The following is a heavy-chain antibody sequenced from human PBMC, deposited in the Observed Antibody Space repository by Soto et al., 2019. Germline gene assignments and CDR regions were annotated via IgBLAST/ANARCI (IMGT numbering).Heavy chain of an antibody. Sequence: QVQLVESGGGVVQPGRSLRLSCAASGFTFSSYAMHWVRQAPGKGLEWVAVISYDGSNKYYADSVKGRFTISRDNSKNTLYLQMNSLRAEDTAVYYCARSPLGCFYFDYWGQGTLVTVSS. V-gene: IGHV3-30-3*01. CDR1: GFTFSSYA. D-gene: IGHD2-8*01. CDR2: ISYDGSNK. J-gene: IGHJ4*02. CDR3: ARSPLGCFYFDY.